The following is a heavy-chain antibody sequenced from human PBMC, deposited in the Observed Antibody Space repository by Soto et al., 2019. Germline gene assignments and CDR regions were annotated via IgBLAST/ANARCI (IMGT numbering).Heavy chain of an antibody. D-gene: IGHD5-12*01. V-gene: IGHV4-31*03. J-gene: IGHJ4*02. CDR2: SYYTGSS. CDR1: GGSISSGGYY. Sequence: PSVTLSLTCTVSGGSISSGGYYWSWIRQHPGKGLEWVGYSYYTGSSYYNPSLKSRVTISVDASKNQLSLRLASVTAADTAVYYCARDLRGYSRYDYLDYWGQGIPVTVS. CDR3: ARDLRGYSRYDYLDY.